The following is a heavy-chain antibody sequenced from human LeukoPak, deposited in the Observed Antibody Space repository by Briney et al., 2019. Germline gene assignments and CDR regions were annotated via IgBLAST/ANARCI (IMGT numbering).Heavy chain of an antibody. CDR1: GYTFTSYG. D-gene: IGHD4-23*01. Sequence: ASVKVSCKASGYTFTSYGISWVRQAPGQGLEWMGWISAYNGNTNYAQKLQGRVTMTTDTSTSTAYMELRSLRSDDTAVYYCARAPTTVVTPKEDYWGQGTLVTVSS. J-gene: IGHJ4*02. CDR3: ARAPTTVVTPKEDY. V-gene: IGHV1-18*01. CDR2: ISAYNGNT.